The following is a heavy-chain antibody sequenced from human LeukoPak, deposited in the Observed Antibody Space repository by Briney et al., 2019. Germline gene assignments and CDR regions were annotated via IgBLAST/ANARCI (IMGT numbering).Heavy chain of an antibody. CDR3: AKDRYYDFWSGYYSFDY. J-gene: IGHJ4*02. CDR2: ISWNSGSI. CDR1: GFTFDDYA. Sequence: GGSLRLSCAASGFTFDDYAMHWGRQAPGEGLEWVSGISWNSGSIGYADSVKGRFTISRDNAKNSLYLQMNSLRAEDMALYYCAKDRYYDFWSGYYSFDYWGQGTLVTVSS. D-gene: IGHD3-3*01. V-gene: IGHV3-9*03.